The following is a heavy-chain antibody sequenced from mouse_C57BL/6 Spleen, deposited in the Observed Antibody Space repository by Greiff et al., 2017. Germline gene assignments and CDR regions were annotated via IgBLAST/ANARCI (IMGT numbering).Heavy chain of an antibody. J-gene: IGHJ4*01. D-gene: IGHD2-1*01. CDR1: GFTFSSYG. CDR2: ISSGGSYT. Sequence: EVKLVESGGDLVKPGGSLKLSCAASGFTFSSYGMSWVRQTPDKRLEWVATISSGGSYTYYPDSVKGRFPISRDTAKTTLYLQMSSLKSEDTAMSYCARPCYGNSSYAMDYWGQGTSVTVSS. V-gene: IGHV5-6*01. CDR3: ARPCYGNSSYAMDY.